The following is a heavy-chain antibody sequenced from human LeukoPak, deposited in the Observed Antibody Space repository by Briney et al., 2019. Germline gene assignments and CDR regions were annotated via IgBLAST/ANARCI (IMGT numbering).Heavy chain of an antibody. J-gene: IGHJ4*02. V-gene: IGHV3-30*03. CDR3: ARVGLYYYDSSGYYNYFDY. CDR1: GFTFSSYG. CDR2: ISYDGSNK. Sequence: GRSLRLSCAASGFTFSSYGMHWVRQAPGKGLEWVAVISYDGSNKYYADSVKGRFTISRDNSKNTLYLQMNSLRAEDTAVYYCARVGLYYYDSSGYYNYFDYWGQGTLVTVSS. D-gene: IGHD3-22*01.